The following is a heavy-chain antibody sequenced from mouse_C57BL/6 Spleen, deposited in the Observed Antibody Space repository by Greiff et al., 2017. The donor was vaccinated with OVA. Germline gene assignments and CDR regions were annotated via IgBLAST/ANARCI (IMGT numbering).Heavy chain of an antibody. D-gene: IGHD1-1*01. CDR3: TRRTSFYGSSPLAY. J-gene: IGHJ3*01. CDR1: GYTFTDYE. V-gene: IGHV1-15*01. CDR2: IDPETGGT. Sequence: VQLQQSGAELVRPGASVTLSCKASGYTFTDYEMHWVKQTPVHGLEWIGAIDPETGGTAYNQKFKGKAILTADKYSSTAYMEIRSLTSEDAAVYYSTRRTSFYGSSPLAYWGQGTLVTVSA.